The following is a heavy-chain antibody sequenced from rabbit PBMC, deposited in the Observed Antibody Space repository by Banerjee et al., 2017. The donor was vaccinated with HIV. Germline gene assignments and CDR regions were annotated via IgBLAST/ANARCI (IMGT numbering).Heavy chain of an antibody. V-gene: IGHV1S40*01. D-gene: IGHD1-1*01. CDR2: IYTDDGNT. Sequence: QLLEESGGDLVKPGASLTLTCTASGSSFSSSCWICWVRQAPGKGLEWIACIYTDDGNTYYASWAKGRFTISRTSSTTVTLQMTSLTAADTATYFCAKNYLDSVSLWGQGTLVTVS. J-gene: IGHJ4*01. CDR3: AKNYLDSVSL. CDR1: GSSFSSSCW.